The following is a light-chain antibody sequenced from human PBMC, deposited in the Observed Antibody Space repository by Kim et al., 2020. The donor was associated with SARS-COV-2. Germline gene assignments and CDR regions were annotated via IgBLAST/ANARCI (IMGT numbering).Light chain of an antibody. CDR3: QAWDNNLGV. CDR2: KDN. Sequence: SYELTQPPSVSVSPGQTAIITCSGNNLGDKYVCWYQQKAGQSPVLVIHKDNNRPSGIPERFSGSKSGDTATLTISGTEPLDEADYYCQAWDNNLGVFGGGTQLTVL. J-gene: IGLJ7*01. CDR1: NLGDKY. V-gene: IGLV3-1*01.